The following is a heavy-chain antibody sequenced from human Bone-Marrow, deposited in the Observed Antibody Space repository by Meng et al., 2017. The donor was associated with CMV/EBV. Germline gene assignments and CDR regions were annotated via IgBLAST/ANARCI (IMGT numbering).Heavy chain of an antibody. D-gene: IGHD3-22*01. J-gene: IGHJ3*02. V-gene: IGHV3-7*01. CDR2: IKQDGSEK. CDR3: ARAPPYYYDSSGYYFTGDAFDI. CDR1: GFIFSSYE. Sequence: GESLKISCAASGFIFSSYEMNWVRQAPGKGLEWVANIKQDGSEKYYVDSVKGRFTISRDNAKNSLYLQMNSLRAEDTAVYYCARAPPYYYDSSGYYFTGDAFDIWGQGTMVTVSS.